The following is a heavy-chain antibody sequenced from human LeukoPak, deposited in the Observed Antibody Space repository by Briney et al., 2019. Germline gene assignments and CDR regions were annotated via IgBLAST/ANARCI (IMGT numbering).Heavy chain of an antibody. J-gene: IGHJ4*02. CDR1: GFTFSSYA. CDR3: GRHRSGSGTYFIDY. D-gene: IGHD3-10*01. V-gene: IGHV3-7*01. Sequence: PGGSLRLSCAASGFTFSSYAMSWVRQAPGKGLQWVANMKKDGSETKYVESVKGRFTISRDNAKNSLYLQMNSLRAEDTAVYYCGRHRSGSGTYFIDYWGQGTLVSVSS. CDR2: MKKDGSET.